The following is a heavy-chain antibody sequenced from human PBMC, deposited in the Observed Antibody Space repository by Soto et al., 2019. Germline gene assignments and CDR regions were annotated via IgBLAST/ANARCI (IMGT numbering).Heavy chain of an antibody. J-gene: IGHJ6*02. Sequence: QVQLVESGGGVVQSGRSLRLSCAASGVTFNSYGIHWVRQAPGKGLEWVAIISYDGSNKYYADSVKGRFTISRDNSKNTLYLQMNSLSAEDTAVYYCATSAQGFLMDVWGQGTTVTVSS. CDR2: ISYDGSNK. CDR3: ATSAQGFLMDV. D-gene: IGHD3-10*01. CDR1: GVTFNSYG. V-gene: IGHV3-30*03.